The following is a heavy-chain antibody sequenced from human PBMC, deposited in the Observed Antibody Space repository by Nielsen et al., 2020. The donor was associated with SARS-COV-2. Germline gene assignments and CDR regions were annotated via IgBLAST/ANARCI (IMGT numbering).Heavy chain of an antibody. CDR3: ARVLSSSYGMDV. J-gene: IGHJ6*02. CDR1: GGSISSGDYY. D-gene: IGHD2/OR15-2a*01. V-gene: IGHV4-30-4*01. Sequence: SETLSLTCTVSGGSISSGDYYWSWIRQPPGKGLEWIGYIYYSGSTYYNPSLKSRVTISVDTSKNQFSLKLSSVTAADTAVYYCARVLSSSYGMDVWGQRTTVTVSS. CDR2: IYYSGST.